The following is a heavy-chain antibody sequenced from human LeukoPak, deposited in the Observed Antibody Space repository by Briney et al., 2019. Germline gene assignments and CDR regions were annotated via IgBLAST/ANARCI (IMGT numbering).Heavy chain of an antibody. CDR3: ARYSSSWYEESYYYYMDV. CDR2: MNPNSGNT. J-gene: IGHJ6*03. Sequence: GASVKVSCKASGYTFTSSDINWVRQATGQGLEWMGWMNPNSGNTASAQKFQGRVTMTRNTSISTAYMELSSLRSEDTAVYYCARYSSSWYEESYYYYMDVWGKGTTVTVSS. V-gene: IGHV1-8*01. D-gene: IGHD6-13*01. CDR1: GYTFTSSD.